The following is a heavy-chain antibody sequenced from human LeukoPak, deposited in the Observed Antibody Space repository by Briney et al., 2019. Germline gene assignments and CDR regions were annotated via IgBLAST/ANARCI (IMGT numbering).Heavy chain of an antibody. J-gene: IGHJ4*02. CDR3: VTHTRLMTY. D-gene: IGHD3-16*01. Sequence: VKVSCKVSGNTFSDHNIHWVQQAPGKGLEWMGLVDPEDGVAKYAEKFQGRVTLSADTSRDLGYMELSRLKSEDTAVYYCVTHTRLMTYWGQGTLVTVSS. CDR2: VDPEDGVA. CDR1: GNTFSDHN. V-gene: IGHV1-69-2*01.